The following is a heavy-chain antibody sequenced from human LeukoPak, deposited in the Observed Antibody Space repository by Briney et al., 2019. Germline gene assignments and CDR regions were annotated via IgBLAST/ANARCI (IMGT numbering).Heavy chain of an antibody. CDR1: GFTFSSYA. J-gene: IGHJ4*02. CDR3: ARRAGAYSHPYDY. Sequence: GGSLRLSCAASGFTFSSYAMHWVRQAPGKGLEWVAVMSYDGSNKYYADSVKGRFTISRDNSKNTLYLQMNSLRAEDTAVYYCARRAGAYSHPYDYWGQGTLVTVSS. V-gene: IGHV3-30*14. D-gene: IGHD4/OR15-4a*01. CDR2: MSYDGSNK.